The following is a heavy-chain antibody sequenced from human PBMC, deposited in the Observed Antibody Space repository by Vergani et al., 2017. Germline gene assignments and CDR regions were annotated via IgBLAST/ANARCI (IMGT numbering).Heavy chain of an antibody. CDR2: IYYSGST. CDR3: AKDLFFPDCSSTSCHDYYYYYGMDV. Sequence: QLQLQESGPGLVKPSETLSLTCTVSGGSISSGGYYWSWIRQHPGKGLEWIGYIYYSGSTYYNPSLKSRVTISVDTSKNQFSLKLSSVTAEDTAVYYCAKDLFFPDCSSTSCHDYYYYYGMDVWGQGTTVTVSS. V-gene: IGHV4-31*03. CDR1: GGSISSGGYY. J-gene: IGHJ6*02. D-gene: IGHD2-2*01.